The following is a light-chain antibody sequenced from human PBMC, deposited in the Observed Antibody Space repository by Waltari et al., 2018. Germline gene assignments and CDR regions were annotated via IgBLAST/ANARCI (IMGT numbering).Light chain of an antibody. CDR1: QSVSSY. J-gene: IGKJ4*01. Sequence: EIVLTQSPATLSLSPGARATLSCRASQSVSSYLAWSQQKPGQAPRLLIYDASNRATGIPARFSGSGSGTDFTLTISSLEPEDFAVYYCQQRSNWPLTFGGGTKVEIK. CDR3: QQRSNWPLT. V-gene: IGKV3-11*01. CDR2: DAS.